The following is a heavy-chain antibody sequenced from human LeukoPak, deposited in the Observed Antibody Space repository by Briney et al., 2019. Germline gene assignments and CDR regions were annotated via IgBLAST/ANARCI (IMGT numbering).Heavy chain of an antibody. CDR1: GDSVTSGGYY. V-gene: IGHV4-31*11. Sequence: SETLSLTCAVSGDSVTSGGYYWTWIRQHPGKGLEWIGYISNSGTTSYNPSLKSRVSISVDTSNNQFSLRLSSVTAADTAVYYCASGWELRHFDYWGQGTLVTVSS. D-gene: IGHD1-26*01. CDR2: ISNSGTT. J-gene: IGHJ4*02. CDR3: ASGWELRHFDY.